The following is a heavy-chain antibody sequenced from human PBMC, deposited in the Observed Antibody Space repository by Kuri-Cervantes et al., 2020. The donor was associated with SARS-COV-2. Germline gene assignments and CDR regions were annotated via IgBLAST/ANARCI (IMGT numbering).Heavy chain of an antibody. CDR1: GVISTNAW. Sequence: GESLKISCEASGVISTNAWMNWVRQAPGKGLEWIGRIKTEPDGGTTDYAAPVQGRFTISRDDARNTLFLQMRSLKSEDTGIYYCTTENYGDGEIGYWGQGTLVTVSS. J-gene: IGHJ4*02. D-gene: IGHD4-17*01. CDR3: TTENYGDGEIGY. V-gene: IGHV3-15*05. CDR2: IKTEPDGGTT.